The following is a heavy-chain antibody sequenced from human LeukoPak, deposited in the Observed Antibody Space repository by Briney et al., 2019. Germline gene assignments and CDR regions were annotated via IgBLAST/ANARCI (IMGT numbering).Heavy chain of an antibody. CDR2: IIPIFGTA. CDR1: VGTFSSYA. CDR3: ARDLAYCGGDCYPGGDY. J-gene: IGHJ4*02. V-gene: IGHV1-69*06. Sequence: SVKVSCKASVGTFSSYAISWVRQAPGQGVEWMGRIIPIFGTANYAQKFQGRVTITADKSTSTAYMQLSRLRSEDTAVYYCARDLAYCGGDCYPGGDYWGQGTLVTVSS. D-gene: IGHD2-21*02.